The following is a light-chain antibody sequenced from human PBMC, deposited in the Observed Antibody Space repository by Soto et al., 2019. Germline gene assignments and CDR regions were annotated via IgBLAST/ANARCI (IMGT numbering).Light chain of an antibody. CDR1: PGISRY. CDR3: QQVNSYPLT. Sequence: IPLTQSPFSLSASVGDTVTITCRASPGISRYLAWYQQNPGRPPKLLIYAASTLYTGVPSRFSGSGYGTEFTLTISSLQPEDFATYYCQQVNSYPLTFGGGTKVDIK. CDR2: AAS. J-gene: IGKJ4*01. V-gene: IGKV1-9*01.